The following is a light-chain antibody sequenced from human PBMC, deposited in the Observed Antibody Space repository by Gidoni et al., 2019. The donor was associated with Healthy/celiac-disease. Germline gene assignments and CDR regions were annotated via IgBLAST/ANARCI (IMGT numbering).Light chain of an antibody. CDR2: DAS. CDR3: QQYDNHRCS. V-gene: IGKV1-33*01. J-gene: IGKJ2*04. CDR1: QYISNY. Sequence: DIHITPPPSSLSASVGDRVTITCQASQYISNYLNWYQQKPGKAPKLLIYDASNLETGVPSRFSGSGSGTDFTFTISSLQPEDIATYYCQQYDNHRCSFGQGTKLEIK.